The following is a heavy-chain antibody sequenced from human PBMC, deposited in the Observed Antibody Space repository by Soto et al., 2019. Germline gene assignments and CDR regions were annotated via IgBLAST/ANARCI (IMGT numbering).Heavy chain of an antibody. CDR2: SRNRVKSFTT. CDR1: GFTLSAHY. CDR3: ARASTPDSTGYDY. Sequence: EVQLVESGGGLVQPGGSLRLSCAASGFTLSAHYLDWVRQAPGKGLEWVGRSRNRVKSFTTAYAASVRGRFTFSRDDSTNSLYLQMNSVKSYDTAVYYCARASTPDSTGYDYWGQGTLVTVSS. J-gene: IGHJ4*02. V-gene: IGHV3-72*01. D-gene: IGHD3-3*01.